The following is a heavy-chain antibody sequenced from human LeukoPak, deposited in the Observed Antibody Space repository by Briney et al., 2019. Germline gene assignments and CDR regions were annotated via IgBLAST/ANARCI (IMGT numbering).Heavy chain of an antibody. J-gene: IGHJ4*02. CDR2: ISGSGSGT. D-gene: IGHD3/OR15-3a*01. CDR1: GFTFTAYA. V-gene: IGHV3-23*01. CDR3: AKRTLGGLAFDY. Sequence: PGGSLRLSCAASGFTFTAYAMHWVRQASGKGLEWVSAISGSGSGTYYADSVKGRFTISRDNSKNTLYLQMNSLRAEDTAVYYCAKRTLGGLAFDYWGQGTLVTVSS.